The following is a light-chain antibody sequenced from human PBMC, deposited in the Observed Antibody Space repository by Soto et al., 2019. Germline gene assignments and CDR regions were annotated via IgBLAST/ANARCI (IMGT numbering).Light chain of an antibody. J-gene: IGKJ1*01. CDR3: QQYNSYSQR. CDR2: KAS. CDR1: ESISNW. V-gene: IGKV1-5*03. Sequence: DIQMTQSPSTLSASVGDRVTITCRASESISNWLAWYQQKPGTAPKVLIYKASNLERGGPSRFSVSVSRTEFTLTISRLQPDDFAPYYCQQYNSYSQRFGQGTKVEIK.